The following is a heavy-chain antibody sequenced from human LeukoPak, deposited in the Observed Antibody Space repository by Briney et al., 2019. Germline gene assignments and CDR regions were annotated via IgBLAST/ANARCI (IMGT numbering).Heavy chain of an antibody. V-gene: IGHV1-18*01. CDR2: ISAYNGNT. Sequence: ASVKVSCKASGYTFTSYGISWVRQAPGQGLEWMGWISAYNGNTNYAQKLQGRVTMTRDTSTSTVYMELSSLRSEDTAVYYCATIYGGNPYGKDVWGQGTTVTVSS. CDR1: GYTFTSYG. D-gene: IGHD4-23*01. J-gene: IGHJ6*02. CDR3: ATIYGGNPYGKDV.